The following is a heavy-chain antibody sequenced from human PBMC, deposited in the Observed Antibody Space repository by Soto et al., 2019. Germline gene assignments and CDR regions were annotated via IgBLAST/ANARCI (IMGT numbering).Heavy chain of an antibody. CDR2: INGDGSST. D-gene: IGHD3-22*01. CDR3: AKDTYFYDTSGYYIFDY. V-gene: IGHV3-74*01. Sequence: EVQLVESGGGLVQPGGSLTLSCAASGFTFSTYWMHWVRQGPGKGLVWVSRINGDGSSTWYADSVKGRLTISRDNAKNTLYLQMNSLRAEDTAVYYCAKDTYFYDTSGYYIFDYWGQGTPVTVSS. CDR1: GFTFSTYW. J-gene: IGHJ4*02.